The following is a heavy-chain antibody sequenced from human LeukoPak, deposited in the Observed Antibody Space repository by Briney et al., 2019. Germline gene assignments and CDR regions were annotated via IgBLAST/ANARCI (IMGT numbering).Heavy chain of an antibody. Sequence: SETLSLTCTVSGGSISSGSYYWSWIRQPAGKGLEWIGRIYTSGSTNYNPSLKSRVTISVDTSKNQFSLKLSSVTAADTAVYYCARASRGGDTAFFDYWGQGTLVTVSS. CDR1: GGSISSGSYY. CDR2: IYTSGST. CDR3: ARASRGGDTAFFDY. D-gene: IGHD5-18*01. J-gene: IGHJ4*02. V-gene: IGHV4-61*02.